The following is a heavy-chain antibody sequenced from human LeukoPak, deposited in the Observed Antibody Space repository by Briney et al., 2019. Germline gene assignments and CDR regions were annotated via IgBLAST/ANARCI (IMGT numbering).Heavy chain of an antibody. V-gene: IGHV3-21*01. CDR3: AREDSGYSSADS. D-gene: IGHD6-19*01. CDR2: ISSSSSYI. CDR1: GFTFSSYS. Sequence: GGSLRLSCAASGFTFSSYSMNWVRQAPGKGLEWVSSISSSSSYIYYADSVKGRFTISRDNAKNSLYLQMNSLRVEDTAVYYCAREDSGYSSADSWGQGTLVTVSS. J-gene: IGHJ4*02.